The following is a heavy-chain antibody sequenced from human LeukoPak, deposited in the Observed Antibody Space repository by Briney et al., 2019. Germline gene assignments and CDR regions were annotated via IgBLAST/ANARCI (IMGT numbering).Heavy chain of an antibody. CDR3: AVVPAANDAFDI. V-gene: IGHV4-30-4*01. CDR1: GGSISSGDYY. J-gene: IGHJ3*02. D-gene: IGHD2-2*01. CDR2: IYYSGST. Sequence: SETLSLTCTLSGGSISSGDYYWSWIRQPPGKGLEWIGYIYYSGSTYYNPSLKSRVTISVDTSKNQFSLKLSSVTAADTAVYYSAVVPAANDAFDIWGQGTMVTVSS.